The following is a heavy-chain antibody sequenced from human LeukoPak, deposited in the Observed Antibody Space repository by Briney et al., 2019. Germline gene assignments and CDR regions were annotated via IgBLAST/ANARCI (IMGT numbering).Heavy chain of an antibody. Sequence: GSLRLSCAASGFTFSSYSMNWVRQAPGKGLEWVSYISSSSSTIYYADSVKGRFTISRDDAKNSLYLQMNSLRAEDTAVYYCARSRPLYTYYYMDVWGKGTTVTVSS. CDR3: ARSRPLYTYYYMDV. J-gene: IGHJ6*03. CDR1: GFTFSSYS. D-gene: IGHD1-14*01. V-gene: IGHV3-48*01. CDR2: ISSSSSTI.